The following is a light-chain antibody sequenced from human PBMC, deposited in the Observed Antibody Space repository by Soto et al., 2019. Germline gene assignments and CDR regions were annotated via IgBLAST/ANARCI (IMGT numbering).Light chain of an antibody. CDR2: GAA. J-gene: IGKJ4*01. V-gene: IGKV1-39*01. CDR1: QNIRNY. Sequence: DIQMTQSPSSLSASVGDRVAITCRASQNIRNYLNWYQQKPGKAPRVLIYGAASLQSGVPSRFSGSGSGNNFSLTINSLQPEDYATYYCQQSYNIQALTLGGGTKVDIK. CDR3: QQSYNIQALT.